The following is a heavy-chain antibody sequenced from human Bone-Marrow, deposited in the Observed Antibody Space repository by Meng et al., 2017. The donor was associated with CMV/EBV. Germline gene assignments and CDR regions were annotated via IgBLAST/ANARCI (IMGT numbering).Heavy chain of an antibody. D-gene: IGHD5-12*01. CDR2: IWYDGSNK. CDR3: AKNSGYRYFDY. V-gene: IGHV3-33*06. CDR1: GFTFSSYG. Sequence: GESLKISCAASGFTFSSYGMHWVRQAPGKGLEWVAVIWYDGSNKYYADSVKGRFTISRDNSKNTLYLQMNSLRAEDTAVYYCAKNSGYRYFDYWGQGTLVTVSS. J-gene: IGHJ4*02.